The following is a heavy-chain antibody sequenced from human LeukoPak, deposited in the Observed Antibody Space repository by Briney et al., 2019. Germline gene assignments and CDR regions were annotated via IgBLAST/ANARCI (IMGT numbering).Heavy chain of an antibody. CDR2: IKGDGSEK. J-gene: IGHJ4*02. D-gene: IGHD1-26*01. CDR1: GFTFSDNW. V-gene: IGHV3-7*01. CDR3: ARDDFSGSYCD. Sequence: GGPLRLSCAASGFTFSDNWMSWVRQTPGKGLEWVANIKGDGSEKYSVDSVKGRFTISRDNTKNSLYLQMNSLRADDTATYYCARDDFSGSYCDWGQGTLVTVSS.